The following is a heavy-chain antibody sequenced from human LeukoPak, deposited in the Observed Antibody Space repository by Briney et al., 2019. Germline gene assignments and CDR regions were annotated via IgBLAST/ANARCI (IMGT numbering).Heavy chain of an antibody. J-gene: IGHJ6*02. Sequence: GGSLRLSCAASGFSFSSYAMSWVRQAPGKGLEWVSAISGSGGNTYYADSVKGRFTISRDNSKNTLYMQMNSLRPEDTAVYYCAKPVTGLPINYYYYYGMDVWGQGTTVTVSS. V-gene: IGHV3-23*01. D-gene: IGHD4-23*01. CDR1: GFSFSSYA. CDR2: ISGSGGNT. CDR3: AKPVTGLPINYYYYYGMDV.